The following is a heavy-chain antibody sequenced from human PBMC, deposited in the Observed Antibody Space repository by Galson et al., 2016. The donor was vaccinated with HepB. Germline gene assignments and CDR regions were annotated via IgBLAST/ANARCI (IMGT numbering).Heavy chain of an antibody. CDR3: ARAKWNENWFDP. Sequence: ETLSLTCTVSDASISSHYWHWIRQAPGKGLEWIGYIYDGGYTTYNPSLKSRVSMSVDTSKSQVFLNVKSVTAPDTATYYCARAKWNENWFDPWGQGTVVIVSS. CDR1: DASISSHY. J-gene: IGHJ5*02. D-gene: IGHD1-1*01. CDR2: IYDGGYT. V-gene: IGHV4-59*11.